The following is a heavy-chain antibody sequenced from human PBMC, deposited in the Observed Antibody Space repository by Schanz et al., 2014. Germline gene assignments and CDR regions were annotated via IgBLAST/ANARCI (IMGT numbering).Heavy chain of an antibody. CDR2: ISGHNGNT. V-gene: IGHV1-18*04. Sequence: QVQMVQSGAEVKKPGAAVKVSCKASGYTFIRYGISWVRQAPGQGLEWMGWISGHNGNTNYAHKLQGRVTMTTDTSTSTAYMELRSLRSDDTAVYYCARTVTDISTGHNAAYLDLWARGSLVSVSS. D-gene: IGHD3-9*01. J-gene: IGHJ2*01. CDR3: ARTVTDISTGHNAAYLDL. CDR1: GYTFIRYG.